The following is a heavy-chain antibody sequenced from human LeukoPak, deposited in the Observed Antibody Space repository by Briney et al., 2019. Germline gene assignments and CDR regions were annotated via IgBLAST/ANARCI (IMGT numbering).Heavy chain of an antibody. J-gene: IGHJ1*01. CDR3: ARRRYYDGSGYLE. CDR1: GDSVSRSDSY. D-gene: IGHD3-22*01. V-gene: IGHV4-39*01. Sequence: SETLSLTCSVSGDSVSRSDSYWDWIRQPPGKGLQWIGTIYYSGRTYYSPSLKGRVTMSVDPSNNQFSLSLRSVTAADTAIYYCARRRYYDGSGYLEWGQGTLLSVSS. CDR2: IYYSGRT.